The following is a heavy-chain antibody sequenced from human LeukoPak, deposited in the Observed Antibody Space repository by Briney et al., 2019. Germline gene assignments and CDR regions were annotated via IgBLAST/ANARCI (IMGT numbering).Heavy chain of an antibody. CDR3: ARGFGYCSSTSCPGYFDY. CDR2: ISYDGSNK. J-gene: IGHJ4*02. D-gene: IGHD2-2*01. CDR1: GFTFSSYA. V-gene: IGHV3-30*04. Sequence: PGGSLRLSCAASGFTFSSYAMHWVRQAPGKGLEWVAVISYDGSNKYYADSVKGRFTISRDNSKNTLYLQMNSLRAEDTAVYYCARGFGYCSSTSCPGYFDYWGQGTLVTVSS.